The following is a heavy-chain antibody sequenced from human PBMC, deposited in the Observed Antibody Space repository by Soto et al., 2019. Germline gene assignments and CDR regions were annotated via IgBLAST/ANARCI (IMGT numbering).Heavy chain of an antibody. J-gene: IGHJ4*02. D-gene: IGHD5-18*01. CDR1: GGSISSEGYY. V-gene: IGHV4-31*03. CDR2: IYYSGST. Sequence: SETLSLTCTVSGGSISSEGYYWSWFRQPPGKGLEWIGDIYYSGSTYYNPSLKSRVTMSGDTSKNQFSLKLSSVTAADTAVYYCARGKGYSYGPYYFDYWGQGTLVTVSS. CDR3: ARGKGYSYGPYYFDY.